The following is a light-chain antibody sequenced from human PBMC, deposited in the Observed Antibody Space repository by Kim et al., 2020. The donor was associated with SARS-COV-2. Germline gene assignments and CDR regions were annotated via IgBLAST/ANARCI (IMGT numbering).Light chain of an antibody. CDR1: SSNIGAGYD. Sequence: QRVTISCTGSSSNIGAGYDVHWYQQPPGTAPKLLIYGNSNRPSGVPDRFSGSKSGTSASLAITGLQAEDEADYYCQSYDSSLSGYVFGTGTKVTVL. V-gene: IGLV1-40*01. CDR3: QSYDSSLSGYV. J-gene: IGLJ1*01. CDR2: GNS.